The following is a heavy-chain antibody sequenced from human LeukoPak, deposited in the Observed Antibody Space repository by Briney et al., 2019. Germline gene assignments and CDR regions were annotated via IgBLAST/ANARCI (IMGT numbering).Heavy chain of an antibody. V-gene: IGHV3-30*06. D-gene: IGHD5-18*01. J-gene: IGHJ6*03. CDR3: AREGYSYADYYCYYMDV. CDR1: GFTFSING. CDR2: ILYHGSHK. Sequence: PGGSLTLSCVASGFTFSINGFQWVRPAPGDGLEWVAFILYHGSHKYYADSVKGRFTISRDNPKNTVNLQLNSWRAEDTAVYYCAREGYSYADYYCYYMDVWGKGTSVTVSS.